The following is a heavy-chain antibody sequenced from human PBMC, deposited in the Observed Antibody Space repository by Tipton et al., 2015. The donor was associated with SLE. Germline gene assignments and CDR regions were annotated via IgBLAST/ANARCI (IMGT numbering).Heavy chain of an antibody. CDR3: ARGRYSSGWYWGADAFDI. V-gene: IGHV4-30-2*01. J-gene: IGHJ3*02. CDR2: IYTGGNT. CDR1: DGSISSGGYS. Sequence: TLSLTCAVSDGSISSGGYSWSWIRQPPGKGLEWIGYIYTGGNTNYNPSLKSRVTISLHASKNQFSLNLSSVTAADTAVYYCARGRYSSGWYWGADAFDIWGQGTMVTVSS. D-gene: IGHD6-19*01.